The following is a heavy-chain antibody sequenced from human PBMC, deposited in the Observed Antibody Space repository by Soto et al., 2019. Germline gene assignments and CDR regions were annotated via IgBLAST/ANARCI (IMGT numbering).Heavy chain of an antibody. CDR1: GGSFSGYY. J-gene: IGHJ6*02. CDR2: INHSGST. V-gene: IGHV4-34*01. D-gene: IGHD3-10*01. Sequence: SETLSLTCAVYGGSFSGYYWSWIRQPPGKGLEWIGEINHSGSTNYNPSLKSRVTISVDTSKNQFSLKRSSLTAADTAVYYCARLGMGSGSYYYYYYYGMDVWGQGTTVTVSS. CDR3: ARLGMGSGSYYYYYYYGMDV.